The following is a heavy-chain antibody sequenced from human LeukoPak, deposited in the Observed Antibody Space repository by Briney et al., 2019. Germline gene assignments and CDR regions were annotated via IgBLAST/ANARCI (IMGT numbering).Heavy chain of an antibody. Sequence: GGSLRLSCAASGFSFSDYAMNWVRQAPGKGLEWVSLIFSGGGTYYADSVKGRFTISRDNSKNTLFLQMNSLRAEDTAVYYCARGGVVYPDSFDIWGRGTMVTVSS. D-gene: IGHD2-15*01. CDR2: IFSGGGT. CDR3: ARGGVVYPDSFDI. V-gene: IGHV3-66*01. J-gene: IGHJ3*02. CDR1: GFSFSDYA.